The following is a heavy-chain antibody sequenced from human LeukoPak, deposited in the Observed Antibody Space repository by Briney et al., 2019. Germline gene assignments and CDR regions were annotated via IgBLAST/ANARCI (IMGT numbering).Heavy chain of an antibody. V-gene: IGHV3-33*01. CDR1: GFTFSSHG. D-gene: IGHD3-22*01. CDR2: IWSDGTNK. CDR3: ARARGSSGYSMGAFEI. J-gene: IGHJ3*02. Sequence: GGSLRLSCVASGFTFSSHGMHWVRQAPGKGLEWGAVIWSDGTNKYFADSVKGRFTISRDNSKNTLYLQMNSLRAEDTAVYYCARARGSSGYSMGAFEIWGQGTMVTVSS.